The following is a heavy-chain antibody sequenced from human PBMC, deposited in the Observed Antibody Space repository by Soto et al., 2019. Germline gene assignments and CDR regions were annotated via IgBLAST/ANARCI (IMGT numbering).Heavy chain of an antibody. CDR1: GGSISSYY. V-gene: IGHV4-59*01. CDR3: ARTSITGTANYFDY. Sequence: LSLTCTVSGGSISSYYWSWIRQPPGKGLEWIGYMYYSGSTNYNPSLRSRVTISVDTSKNQFSLKLSSVTAADTAVYYCARTSITGTANYFDYWGQGTLVTVSS. J-gene: IGHJ4*02. CDR2: MYYSGST. D-gene: IGHD1-20*01.